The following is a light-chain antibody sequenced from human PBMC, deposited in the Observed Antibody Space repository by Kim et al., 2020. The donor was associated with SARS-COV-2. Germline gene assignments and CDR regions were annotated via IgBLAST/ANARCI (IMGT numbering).Light chain of an antibody. V-gene: IGKV3-11*01. CDR1: QSVSSY. CDR3: QQYGSYWT. CDR2: DAS. J-gene: IGKJ1*01. Sequence: EIVFTQSPATLSLSPGERATLSCRASQSVSSYLAWYQQKPGQAPRLLIYDASNRATGIPARFSGSGSGTDFTLTISSLEPEDFATYYCQQYGSYWTFGQGTKVDIK.